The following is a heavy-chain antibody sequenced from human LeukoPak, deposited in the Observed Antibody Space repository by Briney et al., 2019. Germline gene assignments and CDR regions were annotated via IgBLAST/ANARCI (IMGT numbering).Heavy chain of an antibody. Sequence: PGGSLRLSCAASGFSLSGYWMHWVRQIPGKGLMWVARIGSDGSGTTYADPVKGRFTISRDNSKNTLYLQMNSLTAEDTAVYYCAKGKSNWRDAFDIWGRGTMVTVSS. CDR2: IGSDGSGT. D-gene: IGHD1-1*01. CDR3: AKGKSNWRDAFDI. CDR1: GFSLSGYW. J-gene: IGHJ3*02. V-gene: IGHV3-74*03.